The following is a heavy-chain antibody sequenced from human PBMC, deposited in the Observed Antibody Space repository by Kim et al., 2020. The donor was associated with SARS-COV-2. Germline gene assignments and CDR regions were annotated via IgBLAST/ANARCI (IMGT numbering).Heavy chain of an antibody. J-gene: IGHJ5*02. CDR3: ARHDWFDP. V-gene: IGHV3-53*01. CDR2: LFSDSRT. CDR1: GFTVSADH. Sequence: RGSLRLSCAASGFTVSADHMSWVRQAPGKGLEWVSLLFSDSRTFYADSVKGRFTISRDDSRNTVYLEMNSLRPEDTAAYYCARHDWFDPWGHGTQVTVSS.